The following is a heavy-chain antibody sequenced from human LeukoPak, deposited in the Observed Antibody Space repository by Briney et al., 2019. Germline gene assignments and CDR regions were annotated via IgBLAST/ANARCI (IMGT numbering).Heavy chain of an antibody. CDR2: IYYTGST. CDR1: GGSISNYY. V-gene: IGHV4-59*01. CDR3: ARTLAGEH. D-gene: IGHD1-26*01. J-gene: IGHJ4*02. Sequence: SETLSLTCTVSGGSISNYYRTWIRQPPGKGLEWIGYIYYTGSTNYNPSLKSRVTISVDTSKNQLSLKLTSVTAADTAVYYCARTLAGEHWGRRPRVTVSS.